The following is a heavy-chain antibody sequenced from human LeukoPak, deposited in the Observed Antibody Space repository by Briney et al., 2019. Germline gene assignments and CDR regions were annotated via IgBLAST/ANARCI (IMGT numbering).Heavy chain of an antibody. D-gene: IGHD1-14*01. J-gene: IGHJ2*01. CDR3: ARRNRAYWYFDL. V-gene: IGHV1-8*01. Sequence: GAPGKASWTASGNSFTGFDMNWGRQAFGQGLGGMGWMNPHSGKSGFAQKFQGRVILTSNTSISTVYMELSSLRSEDSAIYYCARRNRAYWYFDLWGRGTPVTVSS. CDR1: GNSFTGFD. CDR2: MNPHSGKS.